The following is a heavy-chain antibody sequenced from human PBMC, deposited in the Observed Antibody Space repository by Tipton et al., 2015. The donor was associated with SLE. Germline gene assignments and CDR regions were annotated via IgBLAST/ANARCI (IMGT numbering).Heavy chain of an antibody. CDR1: GYSISSGYD. V-gene: IGHV4-38-2*01. J-gene: IGHJ6*03. Sequence: TLSLTCAVSGYSISSGYDWGWIRQPPGKGLEWIGHIYTSGSTNYHPSLKRRVTITVDTSKNQFSLKLRSVTAADTAVYYCARYGRVLRFLEWAHYYYYMDVWGKGTTVTVSS. D-gene: IGHD3-3*01. CDR2: IYTSGST. CDR3: ARYGRVLRFLEWAHYYYYMDV.